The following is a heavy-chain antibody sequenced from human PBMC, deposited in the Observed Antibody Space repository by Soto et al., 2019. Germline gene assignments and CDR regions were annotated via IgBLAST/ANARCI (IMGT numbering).Heavy chain of an antibody. CDR2: INSDGSAT. CDR3: HASGSPDY. D-gene: IGHD3-10*01. CDR1: GFTFSSYW. J-gene: IGHJ4*02. Sequence: EVQLVESGGGLVQPGGSLRLSCAASGFTFSSYWMHWIRQAPGKGLVWVSRINSDGSATNYADYVKRRFTNSRDNAKNTLYLQMNSLRAEDTAVYYCHASGSPDYWGQGTLVTVSS. V-gene: IGHV3-74*01.